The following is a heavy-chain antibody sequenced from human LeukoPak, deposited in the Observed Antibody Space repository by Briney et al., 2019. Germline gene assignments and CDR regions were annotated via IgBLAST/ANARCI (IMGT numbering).Heavy chain of an antibody. V-gene: IGHV3-7*01. CDR3: ARDLGIAAAGTNY. J-gene: IGHJ4*02. CDR1: GFTFSSYW. CDR2: IKQDGSEK. Sequence: GGSLRLSCAASGFTFSSYWMSWVRQAPGKGLEWVANIKQDGSEKYYVDSVKDRFTISRDNAKNSLYLQMNSLRAEDTAVYYCARDLGIAAAGTNYWGQGTLVTVSS. D-gene: IGHD6-13*01.